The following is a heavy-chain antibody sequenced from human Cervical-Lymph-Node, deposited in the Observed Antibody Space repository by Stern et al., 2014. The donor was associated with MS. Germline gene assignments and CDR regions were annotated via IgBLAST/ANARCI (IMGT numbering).Heavy chain of an antibody. V-gene: IGHV1-18*04. CDR1: SYTFYSYG. D-gene: IGHD3-9*01. CDR3: ARAYFDSYGLDV. CDR2: ISGYDGDT. Sequence: QVQLGQSGADVKKPGASVKVSCKASSYTFYSYGIAWVRQAPGQGLEWMGWISGYDGDTNYVPKLQGRVTLTTDPSTRTAYMEIRSLRFDDTAVYYCARAYFDSYGLDVWGQGTTVTVSS. J-gene: IGHJ6*02.